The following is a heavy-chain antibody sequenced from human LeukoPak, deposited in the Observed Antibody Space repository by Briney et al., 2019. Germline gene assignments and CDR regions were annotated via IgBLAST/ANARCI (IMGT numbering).Heavy chain of an antibody. V-gene: IGHV3-9*03. CDR2: ISWNSGSI. D-gene: IGHD1-26*01. CDR3: AKDYSGRPLGDAFDI. J-gene: IGHJ3*02. Sequence: GGSLRLSCAASGFTFDDYAMHWVRQAPGKGLEWVSGISWNSGSIGYADSVKGRFTISRDNAKNSLYLQMNSLRAEDMALYYCAKDYSGRPLGDAFDIWGQGTMVTVSS. CDR1: GFTFDDYA.